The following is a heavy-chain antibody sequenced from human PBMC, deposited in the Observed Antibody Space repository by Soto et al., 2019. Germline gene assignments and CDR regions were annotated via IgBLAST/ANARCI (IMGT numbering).Heavy chain of an antibody. J-gene: IGHJ6*02. CDR3: ARGTYYYDTRTLTGMDV. D-gene: IGHD3-22*01. Sequence: QVQLVQSGAEVKKPGSSVTVSCKASGGTFSSYAISWVRQAPGQGLEWMGGIIPIFGTANYAQKFQGRVTITADESTSTAYMELCSLRSEDTAVYYCARGTYYYDTRTLTGMDVWGQGTTVTVAS. V-gene: IGHV1-69*12. CDR2: IIPIFGTA. CDR1: GGTFSSYA.